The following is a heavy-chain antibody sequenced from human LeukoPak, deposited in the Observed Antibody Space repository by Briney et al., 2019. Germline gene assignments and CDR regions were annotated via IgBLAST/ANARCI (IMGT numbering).Heavy chain of an antibody. CDR1: GGSISSSNYY. CDR3: ARYVVFGSGKYYFDY. J-gene: IGHJ4*02. D-gene: IGHD3-10*01. V-gene: IGHV4-39*01. CDR2: INYGGTT. Sequence: SETLSLTCTVSGGSISSSNYYWSWIRQPPGKELEWIASINYGGTTYYNPSLKSRVTISVDTSKNQFSLRLSSVTAADTAVYFCARYVVFGSGKYYFDYWGQGSLVTVSS.